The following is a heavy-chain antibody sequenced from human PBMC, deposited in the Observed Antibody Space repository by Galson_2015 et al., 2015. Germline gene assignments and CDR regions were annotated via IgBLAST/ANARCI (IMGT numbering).Heavy chain of an antibody. Sequence: SLRLSCAASGFTFSSYAMHWVRQAPGKGLERVAVISYDGDNKYYTDSVKGRSTISRDNSKNTLYLQMSSLSSEDTAVYYCARDRLFCSGGSCAVAHGFDYWGQGTLVTVSS. J-gene: IGHJ4*02. CDR3: ARDRLFCSGGSCAVAHGFDY. V-gene: IGHV3-30*10. D-gene: IGHD2-15*01. CDR1: GFTFSSYA. CDR2: ISYDGDNK.